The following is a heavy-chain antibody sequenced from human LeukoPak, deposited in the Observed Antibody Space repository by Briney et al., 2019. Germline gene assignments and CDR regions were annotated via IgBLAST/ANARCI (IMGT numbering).Heavy chain of an antibody. D-gene: IGHD1-1*01. J-gene: IGHJ4*02. CDR1: GFTFNTYS. V-gene: IGHV3-48*02. CDR2: ISGSTSTT. CDR3: ARYKYPQIDS. Sequence: GGSLRLSCAASGFTFNTYSMNWVRQAPGKGLEWVSHISGSTSTTYYADSVKGRFTISRDNAKNSLFLQMNSLRDEDTAVYYCARYKYPQIDSWGQGTLVTVSS.